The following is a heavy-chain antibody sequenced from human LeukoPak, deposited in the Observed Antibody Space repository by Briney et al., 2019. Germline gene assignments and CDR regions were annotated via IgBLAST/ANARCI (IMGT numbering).Heavy chain of an antibody. CDR1: GDSVSSNSAA. V-gene: IGHV6-1*01. J-gene: IGHJ3*01. Sequence: SQTLSLTCAISGDSVSSNSAAWSWIRQSPSRGLEWLGRTYYRSKWYNDYAVSVKSRITINPDTSKNQFSLQLNSVTPEDTAVYYCARGPLKNRRDGYFHGWGQGTMVTVSS. D-gene: IGHD5-24*01. CDR3: ARGPLKNRRDGYFHG. CDR2: TYYRSKWYN.